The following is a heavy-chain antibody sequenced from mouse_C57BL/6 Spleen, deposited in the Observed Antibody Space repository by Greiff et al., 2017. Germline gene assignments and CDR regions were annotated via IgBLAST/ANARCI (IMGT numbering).Heavy chain of an antibody. V-gene: IGHV1-15*01. CDR3: TRERVYDGYPYAMDY. D-gene: IGHD2-3*01. J-gene: IGHJ4*01. CDR2: IDPETGGT. Sequence: FQLQQSGAELVRPGASVTLSCKASGYTFTDYEMHWVKQTPVHGLEWIGAIDPETGGTAYNQKFKGKAILTADKSSSTAYMELRSLTSEDSAVYYCTRERVYDGYPYAMDYWGQGTSVTVSS. CDR1: GYTFTDYE.